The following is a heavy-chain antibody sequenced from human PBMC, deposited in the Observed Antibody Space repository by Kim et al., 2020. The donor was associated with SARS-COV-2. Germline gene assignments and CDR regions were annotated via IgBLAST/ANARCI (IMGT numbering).Heavy chain of an antibody. V-gene: IGHV2-5*01. D-gene: IGHD3-3*01. Sequence: YSPSLKSRLTITKDTSKNQVVLTMTNMDPVDTATYYCAHREPGFWSGYYTYWGQGTLVTVSS. CDR3: AHREPGFWSGYYTY. J-gene: IGHJ4*02.